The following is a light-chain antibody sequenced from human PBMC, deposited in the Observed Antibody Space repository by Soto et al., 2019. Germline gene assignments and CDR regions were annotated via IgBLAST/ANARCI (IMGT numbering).Light chain of an antibody. V-gene: IGLV2-8*01. CDR3: SSYAGSNNARNV. CDR2: EVT. Sequence: QSALTQPPSASGSPGQSVTISSTGTSSDVGGYNYVSWYQQHPGKAPKLMIYEVTKRPSGVPDRFSGSKSGNTASLTVSGLQAEDEADYYCSSYAGSNNARNVFGTGTKLTVL. CDR1: SSDVGGYNY. J-gene: IGLJ1*01.